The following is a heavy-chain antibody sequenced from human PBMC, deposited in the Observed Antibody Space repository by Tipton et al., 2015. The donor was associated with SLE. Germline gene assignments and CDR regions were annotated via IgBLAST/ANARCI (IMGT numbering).Heavy chain of an antibody. CDR3: ARFHLKSYYEFDS. D-gene: IGHD1-26*01. J-gene: IGHJ5*01. CDR1: GVSIRRHY. V-gene: IGHV4-59*11. CDR2: TYNNDRT. Sequence: TLSLTCTVSGVSIRRHYWSWIRLSPGKGLEWLGYTYNNDRTHYNPSLESRVTVSVDTSKNLLSLRLSSVTAADTAVYFCARFHLKSYYEFDSWGQGTLVTVSP.